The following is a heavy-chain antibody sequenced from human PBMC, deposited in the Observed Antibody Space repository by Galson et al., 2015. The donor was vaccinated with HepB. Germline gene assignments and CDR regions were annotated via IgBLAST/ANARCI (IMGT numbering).Heavy chain of an antibody. CDR1: GFTFSSNA. V-gene: IGHV3-23*01. Sequence: SLRLSCAASGFTFSSNAMTWVRQAPGKGLKWVSSISDRGGSTYYADTVTGRFTISRDNSKNTLYLQMNSLRVEDTAVYYCAKDQRSSRASRYDWFDPWGQGTLVTVSS. D-gene: IGHD6-25*01. CDR3: AKDQRSSRASRYDWFDP. CDR2: ISDRGGST. J-gene: IGHJ5*02.